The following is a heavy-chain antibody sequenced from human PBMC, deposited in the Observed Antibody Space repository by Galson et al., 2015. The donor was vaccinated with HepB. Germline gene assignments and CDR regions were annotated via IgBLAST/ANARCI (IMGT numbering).Heavy chain of an antibody. CDR3: ARDSSSWRNDYYYYYYMDV. V-gene: IGHV3-48*01. D-gene: IGHD6-13*01. J-gene: IGHJ6*03. Sequence: SLRLSCAASGFTFSSYSMNWVRQAPGKGLEWVSYISSSSSTIYYADSVKGRFTISRDNAKNSLYLQMNSLRAEDTAVYYCARDSSSWRNDYYYYYYMDVWAKGPRSPSP. CDR2: ISSSSSTI. CDR1: GFTFSSYS.